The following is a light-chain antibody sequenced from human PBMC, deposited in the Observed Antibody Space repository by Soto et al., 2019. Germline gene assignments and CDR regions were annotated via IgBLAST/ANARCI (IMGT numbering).Light chain of an antibody. CDR2: DAS. CDR3: QQYDNLPLT. Sequence: IQMTPSPSSLSASVGDRVTITRQASQDSSNDLNWYQQKPGKAPKLLIYDASNWETGVPSRFSGSGSGTDFTFTISSLQPEDIAAYYCQQYDNLPLTFGGGTKVDI. J-gene: IGKJ4*01. V-gene: IGKV1-33*01. CDR1: QDSSND.